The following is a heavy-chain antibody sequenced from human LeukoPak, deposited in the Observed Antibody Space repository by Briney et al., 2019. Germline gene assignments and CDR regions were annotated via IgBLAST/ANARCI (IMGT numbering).Heavy chain of an antibody. D-gene: IGHD2-15*01. J-gene: IGHJ6*02. V-gene: IGHV3-23*01. CDR1: GFTFRDNA. CDR2: INSGGDIT. Sequence: GGSLRNSCGASGFTFRDNAMCLVRQAPGKGLEWVAAINSGGDITHYADSVKGRLTVSRDNYRNILFLQLSILRPVDTALYYCEKHLHTCSRASCCWRDYSYAVDVWGQGTPVTVSS. CDR3: EKHLHTCSRASCCWRDYSYAVDV.